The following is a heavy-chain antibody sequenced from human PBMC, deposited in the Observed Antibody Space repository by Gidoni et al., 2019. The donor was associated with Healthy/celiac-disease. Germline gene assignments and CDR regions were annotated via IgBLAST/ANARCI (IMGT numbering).Heavy chain of an antibody. CDR2: ISYDGSNK. Sequence: QVQLVESGGGVVQPGRSLRLSCAASVFTFSSYGMHWVRQAPGQGLEWVAVISYDGSNKYYADSVKGRFTISRDNSKNTLYLQMNSLRAEDTAVYYCAKPDLSSGWYYLDYWGQGTLVTVSS. CDR3: AKPDLSSGWYYLDY. D-gene: IGHD6-19*01. V-gene: IGHV3-30*18. J-gene: IGHJ4*02. CDR1: VFTFSSYG.